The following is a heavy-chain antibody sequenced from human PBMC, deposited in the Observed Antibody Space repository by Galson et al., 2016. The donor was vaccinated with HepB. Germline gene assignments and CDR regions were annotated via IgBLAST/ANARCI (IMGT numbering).Heavy chain of an antibody. CDR1: GFTFDDYA. J-gene: IGHJ6*02. D-gene: IGHD2/OR15-2a*01. Sequence: SLRLSCAASGFTFDDYAMHWVRQAPGKGLEWVSGISWNSGSIGYADSVKGRFTISRDNAKNSLYLQMNSLRANDTAVYYCTRGQDFYGMDFWGQGTTVTVSS. CDR2: ISWNSGSI. CDR3: TRGQDFYGMDF. V-gene: IGHV3-9*01.